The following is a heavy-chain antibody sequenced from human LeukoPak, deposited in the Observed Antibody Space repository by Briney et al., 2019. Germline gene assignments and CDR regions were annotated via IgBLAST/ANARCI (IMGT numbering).Heavy chain of an antibody. D-gene: IGHD3-10*01. CDR3: AKAEHYYYGSGSYRFDY. Sequence: GGSLRLSCAASGFTFRSYSMHWVRQPPGKGLVWVSRIKTDGITTTYADSVKGRSTISRDNAKNTLYLQMNSLRAEDTAVYYCAKAEHYYYGSGSYRFDYWGQGTLVTVSS. J-gene: IGHJ4*02. CDR1: GFTFRSYS. CDR2: IKTDGITT. V-gene: IGHV3-74*01.